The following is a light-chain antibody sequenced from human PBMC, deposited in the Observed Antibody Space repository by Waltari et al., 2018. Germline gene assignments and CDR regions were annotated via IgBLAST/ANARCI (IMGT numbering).Light chain of an antibody. Sequence: DIVVTQSPLSLPATPGEPASISCRSSQSLLHSNGYNYLDWYLEKPGQAPQLLIYLGSNQASGVPDRFSGSGSGTDFTLKISRVEAEDVGVYYCMQSLRALWTFGQGTKVEIK. CDR1: QSLLHSNGYNY. V-gene: IGKV2-28*01. CDR3: MQSLRALWT. J-gene: IGKJ1*01. CDR2: LGS.